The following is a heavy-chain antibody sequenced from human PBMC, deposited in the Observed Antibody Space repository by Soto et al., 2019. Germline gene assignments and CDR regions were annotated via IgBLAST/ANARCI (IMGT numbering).Heavy chain of an antibody. Sequence: PRESLKISCKGSGYSFTSYWIGWVRQMPGKGLEWMGIIYPGDSDTRYSPSFQGQVTISADKSISTAYLQWSSLKASDTAMYYCASIAARPPYYYGMDVWGQGTTVTVSS. J-gene: IGHJ6*02. CDR3: ASIAARPPYYYGMDV. D-gene: IGHD6-6*01. CDR2: IYPGDSDT. V-gene: IGHV5-51*01. CDR1: GYSFTSYW.